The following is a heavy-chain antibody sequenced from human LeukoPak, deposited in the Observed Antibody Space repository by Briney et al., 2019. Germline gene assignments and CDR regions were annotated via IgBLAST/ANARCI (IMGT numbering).Heavy chain of an antibody. CDR3: AKDRQIVATILDY. CDR2: ISSDGGST. J-gene: IGHJ4*02. Sequence: GGSLRLSCVASGFTFSAFSMHWVRQAPGKGLESVSAISSDGGSTYYATSVRGRFTVSRDNSKNTLYLQMGSLRAEDMAVYYCAKDRQIVATILDYWGQGTLVTVSS. D-gene: IGHD5-12*01. CDR1: GFTFSAFS. V-gene: IGHV3-64*01.